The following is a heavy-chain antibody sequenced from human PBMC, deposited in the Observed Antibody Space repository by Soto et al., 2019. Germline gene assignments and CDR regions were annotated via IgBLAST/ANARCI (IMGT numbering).Heavy chain of an antibody. J-gene: IGHJ4*02. Sequence: QVQLVQSGAEVKKPGSSVKVSCKASGGTFSSYAISWVRQAPGQGLECMGGIIPIFGTANYAQKFQGRVTITADESTSTDDMELSSLRSEDTAVYYCARVPYCSGGSCYLDYWGQGTLVTVSS. CDR1: GGTFSSYA. CDR2: IIPIFGTA. V-gene: IGHV1-69*01. D-gene: IGHD2-15*01. CDR3: ARVPYCSGGSCYLDY.